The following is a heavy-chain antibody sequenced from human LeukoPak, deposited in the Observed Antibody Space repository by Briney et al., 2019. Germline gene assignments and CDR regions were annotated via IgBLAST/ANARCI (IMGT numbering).Heavy chain of an antibody. CDR1: GGSISSSSYY. Sequence: PSETLSLTCTVSGGSISSSSYYWGWIRQPPGKGLEWIGSIYYSVSTYYNPSLKSRVTISVDTSKNQFSLKLSSVTAADTAVYYCASGTEWLPNYYFDYWGEGTLVTVSS. J-gene: IGHJ4*02. CDR2: IYYSVST. CDR3: ASGTEWLPNYYFDY. D-gene: IGHD3-3*01. V-gene: IGHV4-39*01.